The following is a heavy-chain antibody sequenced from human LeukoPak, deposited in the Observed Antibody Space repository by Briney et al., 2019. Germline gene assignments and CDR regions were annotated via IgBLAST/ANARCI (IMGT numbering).Heavy chain of an antibody. CDR2: ISGYNGNT. D-gene: IGHD4-17*01. CDR3: AGDWVGDYALDY. V-gene: IGHV1-18*01. Sequence: ASVKVSCKASGYTFTNYGISWVRQAPGQGLEWMGWISGYNGNTNYAQKLQGRVTMTTDTSTSTAYMELRNLISDDTAVYYCAGDWVGDYALDYWGQGTLVTVSS. CDR1: GYTFTNYG. J-gene: IGHJ4*02.